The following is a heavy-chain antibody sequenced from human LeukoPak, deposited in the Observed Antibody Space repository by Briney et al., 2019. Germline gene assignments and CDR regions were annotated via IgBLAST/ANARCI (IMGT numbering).Heavy chain of an antibody. CDR2: IKQDGSEK. Sequence: EGSLRLSCAASGFTFSSYWMSWVRQAPGEGLEWVANIKQDGSEKYYVDSVKGRFTISRDNAKNSLYLQMNSLRAEDTAVYYCARVELESYYYYYGMDVWGQGTTVTVSS. V-gene: IGHV3-7*01. J-gene: IGHJ6*02. CDR1: GFTFSSYW. D-gene: IGHD3-3*01. CDR3: ARVELESYYYYYGMDV.